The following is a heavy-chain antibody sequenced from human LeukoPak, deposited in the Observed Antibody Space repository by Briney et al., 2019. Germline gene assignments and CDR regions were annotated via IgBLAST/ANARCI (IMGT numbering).Heavy chain of an antibody. CDR3: ARATYIYGSGSYLPSIFDY. CDR1: GGSISSSSYY. V-gene: IGHV4-39*01. J-gene: IGHJ4*02. D-gene: IGHD3-10*01. Sequence: PSETLSLTCTVSGGSISSSSYYWGWIRQPPGKGLEWIGSIYYSGSTYYNPSLKSRVTISVDTSKNQFSLKLSSVTAADTAVYYCARATYIYGSGSYLPSIFDYWGQGTLVTVSS. CDR2: IYYSGST.